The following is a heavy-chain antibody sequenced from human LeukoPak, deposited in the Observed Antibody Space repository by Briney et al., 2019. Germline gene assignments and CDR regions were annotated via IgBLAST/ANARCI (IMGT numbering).Heavy chain of an antibody. CDR2: IGGSGSTI. CDR3: ARERSVRFDY. V-gene: IGHV3-48*03. J-gene: IGHJ4*02. Sequence: GRSLRLSCAASAFTFSSYEMNWVRQAPGKGLEWVSYIGGSGSTIYYADSGKGRFTISRDNAKNSLYLKMNSLRAEDTAVYYCARERSVRFDYWGQGNLVTVSS. D-gene: IGHD1-26*01. CDR1: AFTFSSYE.